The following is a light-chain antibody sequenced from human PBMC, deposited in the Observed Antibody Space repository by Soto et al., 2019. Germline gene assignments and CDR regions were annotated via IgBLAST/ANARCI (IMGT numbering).Light chain of an antibody. V-gene: IGKV1-33*01. Sequence: DIQMTQSPSSLSASVGDRVTITCQASQDISNYLNWYQQKPGKAPKILNYDASNLETGVPSRFSGSGSGTDFTVTISSLQPEDIATYYCQQYDNLPPFTFGPGTKVDIK. J-gene: IGKJ3*01. CDR3: QQYDNLPPFT. CDR2: DAS. CDR1: QDISNY.